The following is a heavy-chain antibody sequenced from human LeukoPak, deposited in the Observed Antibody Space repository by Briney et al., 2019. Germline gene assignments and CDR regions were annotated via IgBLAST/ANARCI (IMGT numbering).Heavy chain of an antibody. Sequence: PGGSLRLSCAASGFTFSGSAMHWVRQASGKGLEWVGRIRSKVNGYATVYAASVRGRFIISRDDSKNTAYLQMNSLKTEDTAMYYCTREGSGWYTDFWGQGTLVTVSS. V-gene: IGHV3-73*01. CDR2: IRSKVNGYAT. CDR3: TREGSGWYTDF. J-gene: IGHJ4*02. D-gene: IGHD6-19*01. CDR1: GFTFSGSA.